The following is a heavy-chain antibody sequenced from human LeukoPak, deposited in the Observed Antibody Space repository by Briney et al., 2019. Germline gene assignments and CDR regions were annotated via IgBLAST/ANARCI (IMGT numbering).Heavy chain of an antibody. J-gene: IGHJ3*02. CDR2: IIPIFGTA. CDR3: ARSGEESHAFDI. CDR1: GGTFSSYA. V-gene: IGHV1-69*13. D-gene: IGHD3-10*01. Sequence: ASVKVSCKASGGTFSSYAISWVRQAPGQGLEWMGGIIPIFGTANYAQKFQGRVTITADESTSTAYMELSSLRSEDTAVYYCARSGEESHAFDIWGQGTMVTVSS.